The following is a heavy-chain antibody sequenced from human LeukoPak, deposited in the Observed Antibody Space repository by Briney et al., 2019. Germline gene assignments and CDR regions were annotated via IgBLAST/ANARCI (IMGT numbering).Heavy chain of an antibody. J-gene: IGHJ4*02. CDR2: ISYDGSNK. D-gene: IGHD6-19*01. Sequence: PGGSLRLSCAASGFTFSSYGMHGVRQAPGKGLEWVAVISYDGSNKYYADSVKGRFTISRDNAKNTLYLQMNSLRAEDTAVYYCAKGRWGLSSGCYNYWGQGTLVTVSS. V-gene: IGHV3-30*18. CDR3: AKGRWGLSSGCYNY. CDR1: GFTFSSYG.